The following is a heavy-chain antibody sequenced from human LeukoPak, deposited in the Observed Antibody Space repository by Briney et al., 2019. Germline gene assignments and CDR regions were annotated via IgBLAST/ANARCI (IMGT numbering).Heavy chain of an antibody. CDR2: IYPGDSDT. Sequence: GESLKISCKGSGYRFTSYWIGWVRQMPGKGLEWRGLIYPGDSDTRYRPSFQGQVRISADKSISTAYLQWSSLKASDTAMYYCARRGYGYSHPDYWGQGTLVTVSS. CDR3: ARRGYGYSHPDY. V-gene: IGHV5-51*01. J-gene: IGHJ4*02. CDR1: GYRFTSYW. D-gene: IGHD5-18*01.